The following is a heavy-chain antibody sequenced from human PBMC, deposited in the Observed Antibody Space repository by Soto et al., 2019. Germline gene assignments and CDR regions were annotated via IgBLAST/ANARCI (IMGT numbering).Heavy chain of an antibody. J-gene: IGHJ5*02. CDR2: ISGSGGST. Sequence: EVQLLESGGGLVQPGGSLRLSCAASGFTFSSYAMSWVRQAPGKGLEWVSAISGSGGSTYYADSVKGRFTISRDKSKNTLYLQMNSLRAEDTAVYYCAKDPRGDGDSNWFDPWGQGTLVTVSS. CDR1: GFTFSSYA. CDR3: AKDPRGDGDSNWFDP. V-gene: IGHV3-23*01. D-gene: IGHD4-17*01.